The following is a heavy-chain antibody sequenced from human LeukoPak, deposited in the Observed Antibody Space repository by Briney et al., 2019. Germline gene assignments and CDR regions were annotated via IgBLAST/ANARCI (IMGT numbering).Heavy chain of an antibody. V-gene: IGHV4-30-2*01. CDR1: GGSISSGGYY. D-gene: IGHD3-22*01. CDR3: ARAGGYDSSGYYDLGAFDI. J-gene: IGHJ3*02. CDR2: IYHSGST. Sequence: PSETLSLTCTVSGGSISSGGYYWSWIRQPPGKGLEWIGYIYHSGSTYYNPSLKSRVTISVDTSMNQFSLKLSSVTAADTAVYYCARAGGYDSSGYYDLGAFDIWGQGTMVTVSS.